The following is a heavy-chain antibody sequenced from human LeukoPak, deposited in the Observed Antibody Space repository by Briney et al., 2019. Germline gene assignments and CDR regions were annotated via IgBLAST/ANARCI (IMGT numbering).Heavy chain of an antibody. CDR2: ISWNSGSI. J-gene: IGHJ3*02. V-gene: IGHV3-9*01. D-gene: IGHD1-26*01. CDR3: AKDILGSYYAFDI. Sequence: GGSLRLSCATSGFTFDDYAMHWVRQAPGKGLEWVSGISWNSGSIGYADSVKGRFTISRDNAKNSLYLQMNSLRAEDTALYYCAKDILGSYYAFDIWGQGTMVTVSS. CDR1: GFTFDDYA.